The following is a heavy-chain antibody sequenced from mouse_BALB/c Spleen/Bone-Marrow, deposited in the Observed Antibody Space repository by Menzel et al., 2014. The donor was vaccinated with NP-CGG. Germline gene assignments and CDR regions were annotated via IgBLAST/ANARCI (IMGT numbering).Heavy chain of an antibody. V-gene: IGHV5-17*02. CDR3: ARELLAY. J-gene: IGHJ3*01. D-gene: IGHD2-12*01. CDR1: GFTFSSFG. Sequence: EVHLVESGGGLVQPGGSRKLSCAASGFTFSSFGMHWVRQAPEKGLEWVAYISSGSSTIYYADTVKGRFTISRDNPKNTRFLQMTSLRSEDTAMYYCARELLAYWGQGTLVTVSA. CDR2: ISSGSSTI.